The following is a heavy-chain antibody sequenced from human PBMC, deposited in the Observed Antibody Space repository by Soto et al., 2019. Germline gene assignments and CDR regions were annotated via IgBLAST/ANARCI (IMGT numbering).Heavy chain of an antibody. V-gene: IGHV1-69*13. CDR3: ARETAKGDYDFWSGYRANAFDI. CDR2: IIPIFGTA. Sequence: SVKVSCKASGGTFSSYAISWVRQAPGQGLEWMGGIIPIFGTANYAQKVQGRVTITADESTSTAYMELSSLRSEDTAVYYCARETAKGDYDFWSGYRANAFDIWGQGTMVTVSS. D-gene: IGHD3-3*01. J-gene: IGHJ3*02. CDR1: GGTFSSYA.